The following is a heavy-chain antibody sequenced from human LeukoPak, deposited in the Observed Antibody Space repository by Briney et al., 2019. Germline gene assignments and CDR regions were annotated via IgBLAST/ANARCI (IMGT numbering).Heavy chain of an antibody. CDR1: GGSISSSYYY. V-gene: IGHV4-39*01. D-gene: IGHD1-26*01. CDR3: ARQGVGATDF. CDR2: IYDSGST. J-gene: IGHJ4*02. Sequence: SETLSLTCTVSGGSISSSYYYWGWIRQPPGKGLEWIGSIYDSGSTYYNPSLKSRVTISVDTSKNQFSLKLNSVTAADTAGYYCARQGVGATDFWGQGSLVTVSS.